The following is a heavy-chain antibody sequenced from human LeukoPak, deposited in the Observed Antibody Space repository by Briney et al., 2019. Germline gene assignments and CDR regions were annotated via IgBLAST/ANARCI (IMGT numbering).Heavy chain of an antibody. Sequence: GGSLRLSCAASGFTFSTYWMSWVRRPPGKGLEWVANIKQDGSEKYYVDSVKGRFTISRDNTKNSLSLQMNSLRVEDTAVYYCARGGFYTDPDAFDVWGQGTMVTVSS. V-gene: IGHV3-7*04. CDR3: ARGGFYTDPDAFDV. J-gene: IGHJ3*01. D-gene: IGHD2/OR15-2a*01. CDR2: IKQDGSEK. CDR1: GFTFSTYW.